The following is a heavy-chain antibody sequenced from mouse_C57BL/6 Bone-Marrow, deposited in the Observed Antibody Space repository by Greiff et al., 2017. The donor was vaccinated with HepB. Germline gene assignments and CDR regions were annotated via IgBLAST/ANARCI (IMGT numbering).Heavy chain of an antibody. CDR3: ATAYYSNTWFAY. J-gene: IGHJ3*01. V-gene: IGHV2-6*01. D-gene: IGHD2-5*01. Sequence: VKLVESGPGLVAPSQSLSITCTVSGFSLTSYGVDWVRQSPGKGLEWLGVIWGVGSTNYNSALKSRLSISKDNSKSQVFLKMNSLQTDDTAMYYCATAYYSNTWFAYWGQGTLVTVSA. CDR2: IWGVGST. CDR1: GFSLTSYG.